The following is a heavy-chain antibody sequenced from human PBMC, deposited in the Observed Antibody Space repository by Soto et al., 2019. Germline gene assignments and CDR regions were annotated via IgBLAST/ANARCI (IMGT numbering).Heavy chain of an antibody. J-gene: IGHJ4*02. V-gene: IGHV4-59*01. CDR1: GGSISSYY. CDR3: ARAVLPATAPFDY. D-gene: IGHD2-2*01. Sequence: QVQLQESGPRLVKPSETLSLTCIVSGGSISSYYWSWIRQPPGKGLEWIGYIYYSGSTNYNPSLNSRAPISVDTSKNQFSLKLSSVTAADTAVYYCARAVLPATAPFDYWGQGTLVTVSS. CDR2: IYYSGST.